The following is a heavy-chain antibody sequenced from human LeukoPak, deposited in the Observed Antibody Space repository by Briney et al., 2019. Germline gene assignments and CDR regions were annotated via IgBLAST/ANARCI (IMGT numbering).Heavy chain of an antibody. CDR3: ARERGSGWPDFYGMDV. J-gene: IGHJ6*02. CDR2: INHSGST. V-gene: IGHV4-34*01. D-gene: IGHD6-19*01. CDR1: GGSFSGYY. Sequence: KASETLSLTCAVYGGSFSGYYWSWIRQPPGKGLEWIGEINHSGSTNYNPSLKSRVTISVDTSKNQFSLQLNSVTPEDTAVYYCARERGSGWPDFYGMDVWGQGTTVTVSS.